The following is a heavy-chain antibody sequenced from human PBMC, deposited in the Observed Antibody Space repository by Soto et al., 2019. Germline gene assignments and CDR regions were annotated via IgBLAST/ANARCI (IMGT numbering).Heavy chain of an antibody. CDR3: ARAFNYDFDYYGMDV. CDR2: IYYSGST. J-gene: IGHJ6*02. Sequence: SETLSLTCTVSGGPISSGDYYWSWIRQPPGKGLEWIGYIYYSGSTYYNPSLKSRVTISVDTSKNQFSLKLSSVTAADTAVYYCARAFNYDFDYYGMDVWGQGTTVTVSS. D-gene: IGHD3-3*01. CDR1: GGPISSGDYY. V-gene: IGHV4-30-4*01.